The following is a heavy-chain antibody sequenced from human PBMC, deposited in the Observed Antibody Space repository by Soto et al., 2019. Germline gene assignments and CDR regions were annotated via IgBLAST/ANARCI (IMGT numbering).Heavy chain of an antibody. Sequence: EVQLVESGGGLVQPGGSLKLSCAASGFTFSGSAMHWVRQASGKGLEWVGRIRSKANSYATAYAASVKGRFTISRDDSKSTAYLQMNSLKTEDTAVYYCTRHAPQTDHFDYWGQGTLVTVSS. D-gene: IGHD2-21*02. CDR1: GFTFSGSA. J-gene: IGHJ4*02. CDR3: TRHAPQTDHFDY. V-gene: IGHV3-73*02. CDR2: IRSKANSYAT.